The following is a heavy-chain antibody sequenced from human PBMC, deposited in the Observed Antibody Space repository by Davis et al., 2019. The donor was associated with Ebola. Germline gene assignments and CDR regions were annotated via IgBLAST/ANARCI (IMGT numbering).Heavy chain of an antibody. D-gene: IGHD2-21*02. V-gene: IGHV3-48*02. CDR3: ARGVDYAFDI. CDR2: ISISRSAT. J-gene: IGHJ3*02. Sequence: PGGSLRLSCAASGFTFSNFHIHWVRQTPGKGLEWVSHISISRSATNYADSVKGRFTISRDNVRNSLSLQMNSLRDEDTTVYYCARGVDYAFDIWGQGTMVTVSS. CDR1: GFTFSNFH.